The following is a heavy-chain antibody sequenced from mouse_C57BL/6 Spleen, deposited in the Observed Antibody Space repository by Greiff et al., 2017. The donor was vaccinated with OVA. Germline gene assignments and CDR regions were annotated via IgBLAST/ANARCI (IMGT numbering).Heavy chain of an antibody. Sequence: EVQLMESGGGLVQPGGSMKLSCAASGFTFSNAWMDWVRQSPEKGLEWVAEIRHKDNNHATYYAESVKGRFTISRDDSKSSVYLKRNSLIAEDTGIYYVTRFDYGYRLFYAMDYWGQGTSVTVSA. V-gene: IGHV6-6*01. J-gene: IGHJ4*01. CDR1: GFTFSNAW. CDR3: TRFDYGYRLFYAMDY. CDR2: IRHKDNNHAT. D-gene: IGHD2-2*01.